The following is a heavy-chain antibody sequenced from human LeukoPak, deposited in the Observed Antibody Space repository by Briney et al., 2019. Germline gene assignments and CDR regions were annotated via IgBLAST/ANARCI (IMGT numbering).Heavy chain of an antibody. J-gene: IGHJ4*02. CDR2: ISSSSHI. D-gene: IGHD6-6*01. CDR1: GFTFSSYS. CDR3: ARDSIAARRMDY. V-gene: IGHV3-21*01. Sequence: PGGSLRLSCAASGFTFSSYSMNWVRQAPGKGLEWVSSISSSSHIYYADSVQGRFTIFRDNAKNSLYLQMNSLRAEDTAVYYCARDSIAARRMDYWGQGTLVTVSS.